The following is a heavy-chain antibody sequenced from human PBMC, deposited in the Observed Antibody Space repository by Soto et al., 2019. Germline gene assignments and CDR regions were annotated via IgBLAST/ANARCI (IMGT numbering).Heavy chain of an antibody. CDR3: ARTRMSERLHNQFYSGMEG. D-gene: IGHD4-4*01. V-gene: IGHV2-70*01. CDR1: GFSVTTHGVC. J-gene: IGHJ6*01. CDR2: IDWDDGK. Sequence: SGTTLVNPTQTLTLTCSFSGFSVTTHGVCVSWIRQPPGKALEWLALIDWDDGKYYNTSPKTRLTISKDTPKNQVVLTMANVEPLATATYFCARTRMSERLHNQFYSGMEGWGQGTTGTVSS.